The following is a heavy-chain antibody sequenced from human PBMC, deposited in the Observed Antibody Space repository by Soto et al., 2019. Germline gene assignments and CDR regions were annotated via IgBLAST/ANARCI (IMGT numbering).Heavy chain of an antibody. J-gene: IGHJ5*02. CDR2: IYMSGST. CDR1: GFTISTHY. V-gene: IGHV4-4*07. Sequence: PSDTLSLTYTNFGFTISTHYWTCIRQPAGKGLEWIGRIYMSGSTNYHPSLKSRVTMSMDTSNNQFSLKLRFVTAADTAVYYCASLQNNWFDPWGQGTLVTVS. CDR3: ASLQNNWFDP.